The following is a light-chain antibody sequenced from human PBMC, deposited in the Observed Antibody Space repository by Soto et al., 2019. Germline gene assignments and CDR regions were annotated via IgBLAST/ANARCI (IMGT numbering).Light chain of an antibody. CDR2: SSN. Sequence: QSVLTQPPSASGTPGQRVTISCSGSNSNIGRNAVNWYQQLPGTAPKLLIYSSNQRPSGVPDRFSGSESGTSASLAISGLQSGDEADYYCGAWDDSLNGPVFGGGTKVTVL. CDR3: GAWDDSLNGPV. J-gene: IGLJ2*01. CDR1: NSNIGRNA. V-gene: IGLV1-44*01.